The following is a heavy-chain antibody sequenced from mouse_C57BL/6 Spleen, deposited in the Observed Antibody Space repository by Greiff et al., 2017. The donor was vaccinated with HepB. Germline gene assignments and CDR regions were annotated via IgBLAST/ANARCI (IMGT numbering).Heavy chain of an antibody. CDR3: TPNYDWFAY. CDR2: IYPGNSDT. D-gene: IGHD2-4*01. CDR1: GYTFTSYW. V-gene: IGHV1-5*01. J-gene: IGHJ3*01. Sequence: EVQVVESGTVLARPGASVKMSCKTSGYTFTSYWMHWVKQRPGQGLEWIGAIYPGNSDTSYNQKFKGKAKLTAVTSASTAYMELSSLTNEDSAVYYCTPNYDWFAYWGQGTLVTVSA.